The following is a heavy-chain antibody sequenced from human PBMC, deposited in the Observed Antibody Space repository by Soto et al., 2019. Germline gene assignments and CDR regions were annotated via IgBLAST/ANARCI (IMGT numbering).Heavy chain of an antibody. D-gene: IGHD2-8*02. J-gene: IGHJ4*02. CDR1: GGSFSDHF. CDR3: ARGPPIMYYGTGGYYYFDY. CDR2: IKYSGST. Sequence: QVHLQQWGAGLLKPSATLSLTCTVYGGSFSDHFWTWIRLSPGKGLEWIGEIKYSGSTNYNPSLKSRVTISLGTSNNQFSLKLISVTAADTAVYYCARGPPIMYYGTGGYYYFDYWGQGTLVTVSS. V-gene: IGHV4-34*01.